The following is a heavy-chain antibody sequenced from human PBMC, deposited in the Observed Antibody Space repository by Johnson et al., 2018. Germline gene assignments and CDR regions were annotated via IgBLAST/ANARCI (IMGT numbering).Heavy chain of an antibody. CDR2: ISTSSSTI. D-gene: IGHD5-18*01. Sequence: EVQLLESGGGLVQPGGSQRLRLSCAASGFTFSTYSMIWVSQAPGKGREWVSYISTSSSTIYYADSVKGRFTISRDDAKNSLYLQMNSLRAEDTAVYYCAVELGYAYGFYYYYYIDVWGKGTTVTVSS. V-gene: IGHV3-48*01. CDR1: GFTFSTYS. CDR3: AVELGYAYGFYYYYYIDV. J-gene: IGHJ6*03.